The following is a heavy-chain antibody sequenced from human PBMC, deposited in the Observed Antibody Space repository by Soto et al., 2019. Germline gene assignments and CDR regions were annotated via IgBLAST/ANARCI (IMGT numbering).Heavy chain of an antibody. Sequence: QVQLVQSGAEVKKPGSSVKVSCNAYGGTFSSYAISWVRQAPGQGLEWMGGIIPISETTNYAQKFQGRVTITADESKSTAYMELSSLRSEDTAVYYCARSQGSSTSLEIYYYYYYGMDVWGQGTTVTVSS. V-gene: IGHV1-69*01. CDR3: ARSQGSSTSLEIYYYYYYGMDV. CDR2: IIPISETT. CDR1: GGTFSSYA. J-gene: IGHJ6*02. D-gene: IGHD2-2*01.